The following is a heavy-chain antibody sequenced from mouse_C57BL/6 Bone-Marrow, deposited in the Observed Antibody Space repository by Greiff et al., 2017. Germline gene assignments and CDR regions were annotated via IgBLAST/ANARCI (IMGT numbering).Heavy chain of an antibody. CDR3: ARWGGNGSHY. CDR2: IAPNSGGT. D-gene: IGHD1-1*01. CDR1: GYTFTSYW. V-gene: IGHV1-72*01. Sequence: QVQLQQPGAELVQPGASVKLSCKASGYTFTSYWMHWVKQRPGRGLEWIGRIAPNSGGTKYNEKFKSKATLTVDQPSRTAYMQLSSLTSEDSAVYYCARWGGNGSHYWGQGTTLTVSS. J-gene: IGHJ2*01.